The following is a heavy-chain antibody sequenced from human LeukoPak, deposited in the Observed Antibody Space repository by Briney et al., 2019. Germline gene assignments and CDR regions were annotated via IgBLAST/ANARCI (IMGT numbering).Heavy chain of an antibody. CDR2: ISYDGSNK. CDR1: GFTFSSYA. D-gene: IGHD2-2*01. CDR3: ARDHPEVPAAIRYYGMDV. V-gene: IGHV3-30-3*01. J-gene: IGHJ6*02. Sequence: GGSLRLSCAASGFTFSSYAMHWVRQAPGKGLEWVAVISYDGSNKYYADSVKGRLTISRDNSKNTLYLQMNSLRAEDTAVYYCARDHPEVPAAIRYYGMDVWGQGTTVTVSS.